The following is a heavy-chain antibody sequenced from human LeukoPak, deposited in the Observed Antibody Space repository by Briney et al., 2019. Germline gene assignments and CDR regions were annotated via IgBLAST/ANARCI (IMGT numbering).Heavy chain of an antibody. D-gene: IGHD5-18*01. J-gene: IGHJ4*02. V-gene: IGHV3-21*04. CDR1: RFTFSSYS. CDR2: ISSSSTYI. Sequence: GGSLRLSCAASRFTFSSYSMNWVRQAPGKGLEWVSSISSSSTYIYYADSVKGRFTISRDNAKNSLYLQMNSLRAEDTAFYYCARGLHLWENFDYWGQGTLVTVSS. CDR3: ARGLHLWENFDY.